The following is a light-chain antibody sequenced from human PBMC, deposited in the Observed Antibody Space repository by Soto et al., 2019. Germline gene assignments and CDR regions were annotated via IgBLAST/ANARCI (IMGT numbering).Light chain of an antibody. V-gene: IGKV2-28*01. J-gene: IGKJ5*01. Sequence: DIVLTQSPLSLPVIPGEPASISCRSSQSLQYSNGYNYLDWYLQKPGQSPQLLISVGSTRASGVPDRCSGSGSGTVFTLKISRGEADDVGVYYCFQGLQTPPITVGEGTRMEIK. CDR3: FQGLQTPPIT. CDR2: VGS. CDR1: QSLQYSNGYNY.